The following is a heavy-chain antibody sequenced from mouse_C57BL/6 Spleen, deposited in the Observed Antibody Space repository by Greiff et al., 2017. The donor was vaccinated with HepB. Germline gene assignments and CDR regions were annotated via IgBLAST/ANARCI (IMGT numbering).Heavy chain of an antibody. Sequence: EVQRVESGPELVKPGASVKMSCKASGYTFTDYNMHWVKQSHGKSLEWIGYINPNNGGTSYNQKFKGKATLTVNKSSSTAYMELRSLTSEDSAVYYCARDYDYDVRGGGYWGQGTTLTVSS. J-gene: IGHJ2*01. D-gene: IGHD2-4*01. CDR2: INPNNGGT. CDR1: GYTFTDYN. V-gene: IGHV1-22*01. CDR3: ARDYDYDVRGGGY.